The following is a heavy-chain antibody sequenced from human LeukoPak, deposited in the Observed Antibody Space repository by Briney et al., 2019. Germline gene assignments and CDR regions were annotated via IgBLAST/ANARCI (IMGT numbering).Heavy chain of an antibody. J-gene: IGHJ4*02. CDR3: AKAVGYSSGWYGLFDY. CDR1: GFTFSSYA. Sequence: QPGGSLRLSCAASGFTFSSYAMSWVRQAPGKGLEWVSAISGSGGSTYYADSVKGRFTISRDNSKNTLYLQMNSLRAEDTGVYYCAKAVGYSSGWYGLFDYWGQGTLVTVPS. CDR2: ISGSGGST. V-gene: IGHV3-23*01. D-gene: IGHD6-19*01.